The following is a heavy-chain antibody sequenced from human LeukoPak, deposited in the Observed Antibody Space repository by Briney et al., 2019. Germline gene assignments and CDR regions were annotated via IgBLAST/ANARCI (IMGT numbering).Heavy chain of an antibody. V-gene: IGHV7-4-1*02. D-gene: IGHD3-10*01. CDR3: ARDLYLWFGEMIPYYYYGMDV. CDR1: GYTFTSYA. Sequence: ASVKVSCKASGYTFTSYAMNWVRQAPGQGLEWMGWINTNTGNPTYAQGFTGRFVFSLDTSVSTAYLQISSLKAEDTAVYYCARDLYLWFGEMIPYYYYGMDVWGQGTTVTVSS. CDR2: INTNTGNP. J-gene: IGHJ6*02.